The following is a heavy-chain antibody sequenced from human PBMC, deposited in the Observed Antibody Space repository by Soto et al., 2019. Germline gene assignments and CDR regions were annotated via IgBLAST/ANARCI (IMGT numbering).Heavy chain of an antibody. CDR1: GFSFSSYS. Sequence: EAQLVESGGGLVQPGGSLRLSCVASGFSFSSYSVSWVRQAPGKGLEWISYIDPTSSRIYYADSVKGRFAISRDNAENSLYLQVNSLRDEDTALYYCATDRLTGDARAAFDVWGQGTMVTVSS. D-gene: IGHD7-27*01. J-gene: IGHJ3*01. V-gene: IGHV3-48*02. CDR3: ATDRLTGDARAAFDV. CDR2: IDPTSSRI.